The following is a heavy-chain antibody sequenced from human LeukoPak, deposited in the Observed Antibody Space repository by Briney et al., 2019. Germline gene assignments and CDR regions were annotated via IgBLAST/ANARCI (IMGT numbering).Heavy chain of an antibody. Sequence: GGSLRLSCAASGFTFSSYGMHWVRRAPGKGLEWVAVIRYDGTNKYYVDSVKGRFTISRDNSKNTLYLQMNSLRAEDTAVYYCARDEKYDFWSGYGIDYWGQGTLVTVSS. J-gene: IGHJ4*02. V-gene: IGHV3-33*01. CDR3: ARDEKYDFWSGYGIDY. D-gene: IGHD3-3*01. CDR1: GFTFSSYG. CDR2: IRYDGTNK.